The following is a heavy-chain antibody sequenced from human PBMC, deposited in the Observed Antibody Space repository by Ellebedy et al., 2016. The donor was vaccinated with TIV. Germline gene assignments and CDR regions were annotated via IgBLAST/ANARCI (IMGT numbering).Heavy chain of an antibody. V-gene: IGHV3-7*01. CDR1: GFTFSNYW. D-gene: IGHD6-19*01. J-gene: IGHJ4*02. CDR2: IKQDGSEK. CDR3: ARDQWLGRAYYFDS. Sequence: GESLKISCGTSGFTFSNYWRTWVRQAQGKGLEWVANIKQDGSEKYYVDSVKGRFSISRDNTKNSLYLQMNSLTDEDTAVYYCARDQWLGRAYYFDSWGQGTLVTVSS.